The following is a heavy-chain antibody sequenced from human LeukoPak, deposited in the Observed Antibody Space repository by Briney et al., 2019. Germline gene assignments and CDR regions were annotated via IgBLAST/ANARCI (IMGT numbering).Heavy chain of an antibody. CDR2: IKTKTDGGTT. Sequence: GGSLRLSCTASGFSLSKVWMSWVRQPPGQGLEWVGHIKTKTDGGTTEYVAPVRGRFTISRDDSGDTLYLQMNSLKIEDTAVYYCTTVDYGDLTPAASSDYWGQGTLVTVSS. J-gene: IGHJ4*02. V-gene: IGHV3-15*01. CDR1: GFSLSKVW. CDR3: TTVDYGDLTPAASSDY. D-gene: IGHD4-17*01.